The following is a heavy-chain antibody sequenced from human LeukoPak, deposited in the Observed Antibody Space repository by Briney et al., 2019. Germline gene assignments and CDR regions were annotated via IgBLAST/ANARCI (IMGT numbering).Heavy chain of an antibody. CDR2: IWPSDSVT. CDR1: GYTFTNYW. CDR3: ARRISGYYIDY. V-gene: IGHV5-51*01. Sequence: GESLKISCKGSGYTFTNYWIGWVRQMPGKGLEWMGIIWPSDSVTRYSPSFQGQVTISADKFISTAYLQWSSLKASDTAIYFCARRISGYYIDYWGQGTLVSVSS. D-gene: IGHD1-26*01. J-gene: IGHJ4*02.